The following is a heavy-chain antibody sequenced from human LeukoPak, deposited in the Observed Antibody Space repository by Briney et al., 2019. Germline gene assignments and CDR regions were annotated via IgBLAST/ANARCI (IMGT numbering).Heavy chain of an antibody. CDR1: GGSVSSGSYY. J-gene: IGHJ4*02. CDR2: IYYSGST. Sequence: SETLSLTCTVSGGSVSSGSYYWSWIRQPPGKGLEWIGYIYYSGSTNYNPSLKSRVTISVDTSKNQFSLKLSSVTAADTAVYYCARGGSSFFDYWGQGTLVTVSS. V-gene: IGHV4-61*01. D-gene: IGHD1-26*01. CDR3: ARGGSSFFDY.